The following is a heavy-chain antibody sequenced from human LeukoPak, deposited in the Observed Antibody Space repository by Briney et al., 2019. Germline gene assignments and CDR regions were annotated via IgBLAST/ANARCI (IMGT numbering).Heavy chain of an antibody. CDR3: AKRLSYYYYYMDV. CDR2: ISGSGGST. Sequence: GGSLRLSCAASGFTFSSYAMSWVRQAPGKGLEWVSAISGSGGSTCYADSVKGRFTISRDNSKNTLYLQMNSLRAEDTAVYYCAKRLSYYYYYMDVWGKGTTVTVSS. D-gene: IGHD2-21*02. V-gene: IGHV3-23*01. CDR1: GFTFSSYA. J-gene: IGHJ6*03.